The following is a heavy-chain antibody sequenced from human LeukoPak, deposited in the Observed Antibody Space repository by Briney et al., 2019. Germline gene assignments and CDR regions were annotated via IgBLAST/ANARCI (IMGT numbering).Heavy chain of an antibody. CDR1: GYTFTGYY. CDR3: ARIAAAGKVYYYYMDV. CDR2: INPNSGGT. V-gene: IGHV1-2*06. J-gene: IGHJ6*03. Sequence: ASVKVSCKASGYTFTGYYMHWVRQAPGQGLEWMGRINPNSGGTNYAQKFQGRVTMTRDTSISTAYMELSRVRSDDTAVYYCARIAAAGKVYYYYMDVWGKGTTVTVSS. D-gene: IGHD6-13*01.